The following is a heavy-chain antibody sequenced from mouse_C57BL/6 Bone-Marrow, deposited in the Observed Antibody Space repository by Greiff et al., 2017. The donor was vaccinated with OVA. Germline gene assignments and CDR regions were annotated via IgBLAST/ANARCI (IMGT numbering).Heavy chain of an antibody. Sequence: VQLVESGSELRSPGSSVKLSCKDFDSEVFPIAYMSWVRQKPGHGFEWIGGILPSIGRTIYGEKFEDKAALDADTLSNTAYLELNSLTSEDSAIYYCARRDYYYGSYFDYWGQGTTLTVSS. J-gene: IGHJ2*01. V-gene: IGHV15-2*01. CDR3: ARRDYYYGSYFDY. D-gene: IGHD1-1*01. CDR2: ILPSIGRT. CDR1: DSEVFPIAY.